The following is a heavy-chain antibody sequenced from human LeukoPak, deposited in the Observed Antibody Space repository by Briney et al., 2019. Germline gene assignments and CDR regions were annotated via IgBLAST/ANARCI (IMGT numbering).Heavy chain of an antibody. V-gene: IGHV1-18*01. CDR3: ATDIAAAGPNAFDY. J-gene: IGHJ4*02. Sequence: ASVKVSCKASGYTFTSYGISWVRQAPGQGLERMGSISAYNGNTNYAQKLQGRVTMTTDTSTSTAYMELRSLRSDDTAVYYCATDIAAAGPNAFDYWGQGTLVTVSS. D-gene: IGHD6-13*01. CDR2: ISAYNGNT. CDR1: GYTFTSYG.